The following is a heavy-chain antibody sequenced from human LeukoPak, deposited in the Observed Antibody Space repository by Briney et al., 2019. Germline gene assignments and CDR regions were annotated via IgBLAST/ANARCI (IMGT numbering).Heavy chain of an antibody. CDR3: ARTRWSSWYY. V-gene: IGHV4-34*01. CDR1: GGSFSGYY. Sequence: PSETLSLTCAVYGGSFSGYYWSWIRQPPGKGLEWIGEINHSGSTNYNPSLKSRVTISVDTSKNQFSLKLSSATAADTAVYYCARTRWSSWYYWGQGTLVTVSS. CDR2: INHSGST. D-gene: IGHD6-13*01. J-gene: IGHJ4*02.